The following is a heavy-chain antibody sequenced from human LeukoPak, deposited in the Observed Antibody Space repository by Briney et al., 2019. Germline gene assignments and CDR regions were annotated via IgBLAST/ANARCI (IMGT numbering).Heavy chain of an antibody. Sequence: ASVKVSCKASGYTFTSYGISWVRQAPGQGLEWMGWISAYNGNTNYAQKLQGRVTMTTDTSTSTAYMELRSLRSDDTAVYYCARDREIYGSGRALNYLDCWGQGTLVTVSS. CDR1: GYTFTSYG. CDR2: ISAYNGNT. CDR3: ARDREIYGSGRALNYLDC. V-gene: IGHV1-18*01. D-gene: IGHD3-10*01. J-gene: IGHJ4*02.